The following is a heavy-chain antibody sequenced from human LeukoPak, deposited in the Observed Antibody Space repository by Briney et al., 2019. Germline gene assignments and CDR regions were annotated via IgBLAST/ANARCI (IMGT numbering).Heavy chain of an antibody. CDR1: GGTFSSYA. V-gene: IGHV1-69*04. J-gene: IGHJ5*02. CDR2: IIPILGIA. D-gene: IGHD4-11*01. CDR3: ARDVTTTAQFDP. Sequence: ASVKVSCKASGGTFSSYAISWVRQAPGQGLEWMGRIIPILGIANYAQKFQGRVTITADKSTSTAYMELSSLRSEDTAVYYCARDVTTTAQFDPWGQGTLVTVSS.